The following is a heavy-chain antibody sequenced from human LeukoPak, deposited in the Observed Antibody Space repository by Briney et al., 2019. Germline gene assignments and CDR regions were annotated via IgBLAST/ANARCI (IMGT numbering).Heavy chain of an antibody. V-gene: IGHV4-30-2*01. CDR2: IYHSGST. J-gene: IGHJ3*02. D-gene: IGHD2-2*01. CDR1: GGSTSSGGYY. Sequence: SETLSLTRTVSGGSTSSGGYYWSWIRQPPGKGLEWIGYIYHSGSTYYNPSLKSRVTISVDRSKNQFSLKLSSVTAADTAVYYCAREGADIVVVPAAVAFDIWGQGTMVTVSS. CDR3: AREGADIVVVPAAVAFDI.